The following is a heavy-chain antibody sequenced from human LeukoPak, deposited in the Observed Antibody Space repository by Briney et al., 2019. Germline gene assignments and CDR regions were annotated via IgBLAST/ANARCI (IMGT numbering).Heavy chain of an antibody. Sequence: GRSLRLSCTASGFTFGDYAMSWFRQAPEKGLEWVGFIRSKAYGGTTEYAASVKGRFIISRDDSKSIAYLQMNSLKTEDTAVYYCSRNGSGDYVLDYWGQGTPVTVSS. D-gene: IGHD4-17*01. CDR2: IRSKAYGGTT. J-gene: IGHJ4*02. CDR3: SRNGSGDYVLDY. CDR1: GFTFGDYA. V-gene: IGHV3-49*03.